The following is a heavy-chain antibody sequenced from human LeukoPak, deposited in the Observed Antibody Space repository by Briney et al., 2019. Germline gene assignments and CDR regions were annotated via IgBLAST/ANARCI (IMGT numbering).Heavy chain of an antibody. Sequence: SETLSLTCSVSGGSISGYYWSWIRQPPGRGLEWFGYIYYSGSTNYNPSLKSRVTISIDTSKNQFSLKLSTVTAADTAVYYCARTQRLRFYYCFDSRGQGTLVTVSS. CDR1: GGSISGYY. D-gene: IGHD3-3*01. CDR3: ARTQRLRFYYCFDS. CDR2: IYYSGST. V-gene: IGHV4-59*01. J-gene: IGHJ4*02.